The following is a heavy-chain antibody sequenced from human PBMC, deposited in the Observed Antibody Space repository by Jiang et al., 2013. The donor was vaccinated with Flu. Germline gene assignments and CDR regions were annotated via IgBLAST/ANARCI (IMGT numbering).Heavy chain of an antibody. Sequence: VQLVESGGGVVQPGRSLRLSCAASGFTFSSYGMHWVRQAPGKGLEWVAVISYDGSNKYYADSVKGRSTISRDNSKNTLYLQMNSLRAEDTAVYYCVLRYFDWLLDFDYWGQGTRGHRLL. CDR2: ISYDGSNK. V-gene: IGHV3-30*03. J-gene: IGHJ4*02. CDR3: VLRYFDWLLDFDY. CDR1: GFTFSSYG. D-gene: IGHD3-9*01.